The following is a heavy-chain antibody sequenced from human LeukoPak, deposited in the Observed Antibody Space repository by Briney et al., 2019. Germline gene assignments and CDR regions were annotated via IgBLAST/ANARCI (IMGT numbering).Heavy chain of an antibody. J-gene: IGHJ6*04. V-gene: IGHV3-7*01. CDR1: GFTFSCYW. Sequence: GVLRLSCAASGFTFSCYWMSWVRQAPGKGLEWVANIKQDGSEKYYVDSVKGRFTISRDNAKNSLYLQMNSLRAEDTAVYYCAELGITMIGGVWGKGTTVTISS. D-gene: IGHD3-10*02. CDR3: AELGITMIGGV. CDR2: IKQDGSEK.